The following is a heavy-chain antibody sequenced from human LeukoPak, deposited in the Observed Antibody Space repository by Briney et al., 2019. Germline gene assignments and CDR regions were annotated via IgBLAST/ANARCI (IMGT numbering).Heavy chain of an antibody. CDR3: ARENWRSKSIDFDS. Sequence: SETLSLTCTVSGGSISSGTYYWSWIRQPPGKGLEWIGYISHSGSTYYNPSLKSRVTISVDRSKNQFSLRLSSVTAADTAAYFCARENWRSKSIDFDSWGQGTLVTVSS. D-gene: IGHD6-6*01. CDR1: GGSISSGTYY. J-gene: IGHJ4*02. V-gene: IGHV4-30-2*01. CDR2: ISHSGST.